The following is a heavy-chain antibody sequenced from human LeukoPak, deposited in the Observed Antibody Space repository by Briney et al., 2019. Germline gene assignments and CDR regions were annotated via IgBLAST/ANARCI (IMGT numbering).Heavy chain of an antibody. CDR2: VAPSDSYT. CDR1: GYRFPTYW. J-gene: IGHJ4*02. CDR3: ASLESSSV. Sequence: GESLKISCNGSGYRFPTYWINWVRHVPGKGLECVGKVAPSDSYTGYSPSFQGHVTISADKTITTAYLQWGSLKASDSAMYYCASLESSSVWGQGTLVTVSS. D-gene: IGHD6-13*01. V-gene: IGHV5-10-1*01.